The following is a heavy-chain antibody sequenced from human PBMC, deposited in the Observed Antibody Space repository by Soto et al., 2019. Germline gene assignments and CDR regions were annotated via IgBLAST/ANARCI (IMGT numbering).Heavy chain of an antibody. CDR3: ARGGGVGVAGSAAFDM. CDR2: INPATGAA. J-gene: IGHJ3*02. V-gene: IGHV1-2*02. D-gene: IGHD3-3*01. Sequence: QLHLVQSGAVVKKPGASVTVSCSASGYPVTAYYMHWVRQAPGRGLEWMGGINPATGAAKYTQTFQGRVPLTRGTSKGSVFMEMGGPTCGDPAVFFCARGGGVGVAGSAAFDMWGQGTLVTVSS. CDR1: GYPVTAYY.